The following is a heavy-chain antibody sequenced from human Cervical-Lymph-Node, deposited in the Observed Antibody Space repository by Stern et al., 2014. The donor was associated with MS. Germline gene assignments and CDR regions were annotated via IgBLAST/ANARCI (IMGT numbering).Heavy chain of an antibody. CDR3: ARGGDYSTVADY. J-gene: IGHJ4*02. D-gene: IGHD4-11*01. Sequence: QVQLQESGPGLVKPSETLSLTCTVSGGSISSYYWSWIRQPPGKGLEWIGYIYYSGSTNYNPSLKSRVTISVDTSKNQFSLKLSSVTAADTAVYYCARGGDYSTVADYWGQGTLVTVSS. CDR1: GGSISSYY. CDR2: IYYSGST. V-gene: IGHV4-59*01.